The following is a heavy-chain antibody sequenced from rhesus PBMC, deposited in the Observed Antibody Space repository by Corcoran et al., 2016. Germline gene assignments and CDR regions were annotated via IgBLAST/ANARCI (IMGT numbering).Heavy chain of an antibody. CDR2: IYWNDSN. D-gene: IGHD2-21*01. Sequence: QVTLKESGPALVKPTQTLTLTCTFSGFSISTSGTGVGWIRQPPGTALKWLESIYWNDSNYYSTSLKSRLTNSKDTSKNQVVLTMTNRDAGDTATYYCARVPRVGWLLNFDYWGQGVLVTVSS. CDR3: ARVPRVGWLLNFDY. CDR1: GFSISTSGTG. V-gene: IGHV2-95*01. J-gene: IGHJ4*01.